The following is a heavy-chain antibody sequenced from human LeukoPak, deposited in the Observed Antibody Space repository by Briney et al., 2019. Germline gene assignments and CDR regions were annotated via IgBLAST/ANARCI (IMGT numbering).Heavy chain of an antibody. V-gene: IGHV3-23*01. J-gene: IGHJ4*02. CDR1: GFTFNRYG. CDR2: ISGSGGTT. Sequence: GGSLRLSCAASGFTFNRYGMSWVRQAAGKGLEWDSAISGSGGTTYYADSVNGRFTIARDHSKNTLYLQINSLRAEDTAVYYCAKDHLPGIVVADRDYWGQGTPVTVSS. CDR3: AKDHLPGIVVADRDY. D-gene: IGHD6-19*01.